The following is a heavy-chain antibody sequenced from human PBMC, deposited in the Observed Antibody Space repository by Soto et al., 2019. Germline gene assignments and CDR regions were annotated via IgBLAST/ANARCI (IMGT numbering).Heavy chain of an antibody. CDR1: GCTFSSYA. D-gene: IGHD6-13*01. CDR2: IIPIFGTA. J-gene: IGHJ6*02. V-gene: IGHV1-69*01. Sequence: QVQLVQSGAEVKKPGSSVKVSCKASGCTFSSYAISWVRQAPGQGLEWMGGIIPIFGTANYAQKFQGRVTITADESTSTAYMELSRLRSEDTAVYYCARAPMRAAAGYYYYYGMDGWGQGTTVTVSS. CDR3: ARAPMRAAAGYYYYYGMDG.